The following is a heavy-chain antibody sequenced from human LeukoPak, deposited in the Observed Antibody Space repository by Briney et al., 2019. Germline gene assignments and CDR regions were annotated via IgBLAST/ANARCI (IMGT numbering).Heavy chain of an antibody. Sequence: GGSLRLSCAASGFTVSNTYMSWVRQAPGKGLEWVSLIYSDGNTYYPDSVKGRFTISRDGSKNTLYLQLNSLRTEDTAIYYCVREREGSNSEHWGQGTLVTVSS. V-gene: IGHV3-53*01. CDR3: VREREGSNSEH. CDR2: IYSDGNT. CDR1: GFTVSNTY. D-gene: IGHD1-26*01. J-gene: IGHJ1*01.